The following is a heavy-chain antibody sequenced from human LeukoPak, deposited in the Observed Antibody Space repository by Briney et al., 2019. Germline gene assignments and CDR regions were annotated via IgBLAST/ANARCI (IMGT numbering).Heavy chain of an antibody. CDR2: IIPILGIA. D-gene: IGHD4-11*01. J-gene: IGHJ4*02. Sequence: SMKVSCKASGGTFSSYTISWVRQAPGQGLEWMGRIIPILGIANYAQKFQGRVTIRSEDTAVYYCARDPPGTVTTGISVASVADYWGQGTLVTVSS. CDR1: GGTFSSYT. CDR3: VADY. V-gene: IGHV1-69*02.